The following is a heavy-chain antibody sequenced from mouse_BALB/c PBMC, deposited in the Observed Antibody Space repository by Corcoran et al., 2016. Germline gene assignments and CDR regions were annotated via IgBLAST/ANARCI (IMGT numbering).Heavy chain of an antibody. CDR3: ARSDGYYYFDY. CDR2: INTHSGVP. J-gene: IGHJ2*01. Sequence: QIQLVQSGPELKKPGETVRISCKASGYTFTTAGMQWVQKMPGKGLKWIGWINTHSGVPKYAEDFKGRFAFSLETSASTAYLQISNLKNEDTATYFCARSDGYYYFDYWGQGTTLTVCS. V-gene: IGHV9-4*02. D-gene: IGHD2-3*01. CDR1: GYTFTTAG.